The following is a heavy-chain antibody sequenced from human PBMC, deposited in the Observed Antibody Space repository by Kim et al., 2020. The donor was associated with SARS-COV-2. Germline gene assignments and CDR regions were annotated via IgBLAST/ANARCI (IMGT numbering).Heavy chain of an antibody. CDR3: TKDIGASFRVFDV. V-gene: IGHV3-9*01. D-gene: IGHD3-16*02. J-gene: IGHJ3*01. CDR2: INSDGGAT. CDR1: GFNFSRYA. Sequence: GGSLRLSCAASGFNFSRYAMHWVRQAPGKGLEWVSGINSDGGATAYADSVRGRFTISRDNAKNSLNLQMNGLRTEDTALYYCTKDIGASFRVFDVWGLGTMVTVSS.